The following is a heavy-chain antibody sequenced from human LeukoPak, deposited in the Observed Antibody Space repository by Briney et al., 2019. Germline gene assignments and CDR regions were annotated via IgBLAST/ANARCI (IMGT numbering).Heavy chain of an antibody. CDR2: INPSGGST. Sequence: ASVKVSCKASGYTFTSYDINWVRQAPGQGLEWMGIINPSGGSTSYAQKFQGRVTMTRDTSTSTVYMELSSLRSEDTAVYYCARSVRPLGWFDPWGQGTLVTVSS. CDR3: ARSVRPLGWFDP. J-gene: IGHJ5*02. V-gene: IGHV1-46*01. D-gene: IGHD2-8*01. CDR1: GYTFTSYD.